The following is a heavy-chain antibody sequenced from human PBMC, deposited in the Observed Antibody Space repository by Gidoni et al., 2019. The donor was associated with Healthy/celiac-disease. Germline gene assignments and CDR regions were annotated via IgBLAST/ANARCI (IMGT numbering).Heavy chain of an antibody. Sequence: QVQLVESGGGVVQPGRSLRLSCAASGFTFSSYCMHWVRQAPGKGLEWVAVIWYDGSNKYYADAVKGRFTISSDNSKKTLYLQMNSLRAEYTAVYYCARDVVGDSYGPNEGYGYWGQGTLVTVSS. CDR3: ARDVVGDSYGPNEGYGY. CDR2: IWYDGSNK. CDR1: GFTFSSYC. V-gene: IGHV3-33*01. D-gene: IGHD5-18*01. J-gene: IGHJ4*02.